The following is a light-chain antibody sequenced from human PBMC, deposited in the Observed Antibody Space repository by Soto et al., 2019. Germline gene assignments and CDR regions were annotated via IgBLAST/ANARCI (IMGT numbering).Light chain of an antibody. J-gene: IGKJ2*01. V-gene: IGKV3-20*01. Sequence: EIVLTQSPGTMSLSPGERATLSCRASQSVSSSYLAWYQQKPGQAPRLLIYGASSRATGIPDRFSGSGSGTDFTLTIIRLEPEDFAVFYCQQYGGSALYTFGQGTKPEIK. CDR2: GAS. CDR3: QQYGGSALYT. CDR1: QSVSSSY.